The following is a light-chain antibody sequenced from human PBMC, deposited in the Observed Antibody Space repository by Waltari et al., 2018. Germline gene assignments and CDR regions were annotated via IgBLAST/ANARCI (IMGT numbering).Light chain of an antibody. CDR3: ATWDDRLNGWV. CDR2: TND. CDR1: TPNLAVNT. V-gene: IGLV1-44*01. J-gene: IGLJ3*02. Sequence: QSVLTQPPSASGTPGQRVTISCSGSTPNLAVNTVNWYQHPPGSAPKLLIYTNDQRPSGVPDRFSGAKSGTSASLAISGLQSDDEGHYYCATWDDRLNGWVFGGGTKLTVL.